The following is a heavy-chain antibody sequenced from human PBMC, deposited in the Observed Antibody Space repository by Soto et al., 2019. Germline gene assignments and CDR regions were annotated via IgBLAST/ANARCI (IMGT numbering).Heavy chain of an antibody. D-gene: IGHD2-15*01. CDR3: ARDMCSGGSCYWRDAFDI. Sequence: PGGSLRLSCAASGFTVSSNYMSWVRQAPGKGLEWVSVIYSGGSTYYADSVKGRFTISRDNSKNTLYLQMNSLRAEDTAVYYFARDMCSGGSCYWRDAFDIWGQGTMVTVSS. CDR1: GFTVSSNY. CDR2: IYSGGST. J-gene: IGHJ3*02. V-gene: IGHV3-53*01.